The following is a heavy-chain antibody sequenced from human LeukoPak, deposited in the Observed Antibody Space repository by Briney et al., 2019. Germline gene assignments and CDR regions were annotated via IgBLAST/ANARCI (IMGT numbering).Heavy chain of an antibody. J-gene: IGHJ4*02. D-gene: IGHD4-17*01. CDR2: ISWDGGST. Sequence: GGSLRLSCAASGFTFDDYAMHWVRQAPGKGLEWVSLISWDGGSTYYADSVKGRFTISRDNSKNSLYLQMNSLRAEDTALYYCAKDIGSMTTVTGVLEDWGQGTLVTVSS. CDR1: GFTFDDYA. CDR3: AKDIGSMTTVTGVLED. V-gene: IGHV3-43D*03.